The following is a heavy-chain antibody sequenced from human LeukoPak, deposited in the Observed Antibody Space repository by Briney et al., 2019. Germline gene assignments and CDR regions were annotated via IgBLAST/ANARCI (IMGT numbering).Heavy chain of an antibody. Sequence: GGSLRLSFAASGFTFSSYGMHWVCQAPGKGLEWVAVISYDGGNKYYADSVKGRFTISRDNSKNTLYLQMNSLRAEDTAVYYCAKDIAAAGTFDYWGQGTLVTVSS. CDR3: AKDIAAAGTFDY. CDR1: GFTFSSYG. D-gene: IGHD6-13*01. CDR2: ISYDGGNK. V-gene: IGHV3-30*18. J-gene: IGHJ4*02.